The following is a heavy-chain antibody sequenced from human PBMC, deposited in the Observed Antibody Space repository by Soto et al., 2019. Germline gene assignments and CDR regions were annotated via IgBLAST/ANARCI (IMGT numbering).Heavy chain of an antibody. CDR3: ARDAAVPGESDRFDY. CDR2: AYHNGLT. Sequence: PSETLSLTCFVSGDSISSNVWWSWVRQPPGKGLEWIGEAYHNGLTDYNPSLKSRVTMSVDTSKNEFSLKLTSVTAAGTAIYYCARDAAVPGESDRFDYWGQGTLVTVSS. V-gene: IGHV4-4*02. J-gene: IGHJ4*02. CDR1: GDSISSNVW. D-gene: IGHD6-19*01.